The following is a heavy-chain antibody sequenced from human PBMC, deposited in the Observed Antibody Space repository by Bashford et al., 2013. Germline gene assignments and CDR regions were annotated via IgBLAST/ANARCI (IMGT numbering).Heavy chain of an antibody. V-gene: IGHV3-30*18. CDR3: AKDTYASGRNYGMDV. CDR1: GFTFTTYA. Sequence: GSLRLSCAASGFTFTTYAMHWVRQAPGKGLEWVAVISYDGINKYYADSLKGRFTVSRDNSKNTLYLQMNSLRAEDTAVYYCAKDTYASGRNYGMDVWGQGTTVTVSS. J-gene: IGHJ6*02. CDR2: ISYDGINK. D-gene: IGHD3-10*01.